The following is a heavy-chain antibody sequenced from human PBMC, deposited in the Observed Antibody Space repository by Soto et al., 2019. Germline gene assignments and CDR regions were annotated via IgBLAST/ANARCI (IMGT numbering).Heavy chain of an antibody. Sequence: QVQLVESGGGVVQPGRSLSLACAASGFTFRNYGMHWVRQAPGKGLEWVAVMSFDGRNKYYADSVKGRFTISRDNSKNTLYLEMNSLRGEDTAVYYCAKDLDSVAGTLVEYWGQGTLVTVSS. D-gene: IGHD6-19*01. CDR1: GFTFRNYG. CDR3: AKDLDSVAGTLVEY. J-gene: IGHJ4*02. CDR2: MSFDGRNK. V-gene: IGHV3-30*18.